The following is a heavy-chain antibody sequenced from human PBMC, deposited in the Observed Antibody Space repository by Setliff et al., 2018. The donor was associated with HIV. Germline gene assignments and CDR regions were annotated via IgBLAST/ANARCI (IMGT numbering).Heavy chain of an antibody. CDR2: ITVHNGNT. CDR3: ARVVPATISDYYYYMDV. Sequence: ASVKVSCKASGGSFSSYGITWVRQAPGQGLEWMGWITVHNGNTNYAQKFQGRVAMTADTSATTASMELRSLRSDDTAVYYCARVVPATISDYYYYMDVWGKGTTVTVSS. D-gene: IGHD5-12*01. V-gene: IGHV1-18*01. J-gene: IGHJ6*03. CDR1: GGSFSSYG.